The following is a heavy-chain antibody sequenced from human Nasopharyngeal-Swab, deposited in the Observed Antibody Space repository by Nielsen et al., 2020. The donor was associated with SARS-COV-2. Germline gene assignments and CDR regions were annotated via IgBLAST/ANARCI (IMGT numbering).Heavy chain of an antibody. CDR3: AKVDAPYYNYLDV. CDR1: GFTFSSYA. J-gene: IGHJ6*03. D-gene: IGHD2-2*01. V-gene: IGHV3-30-3*01. CDR2: ISYDGSNK. Sequence: GESLKISCAASGFTFSSYAMHWVRQAPGKGLEWVAVISYDGSNKYYADSVKGRFTISRDNSRNTLYLQMSSLRAEDTAAYFCAKVDAPYYNYLDVWGKGTTVTVSS.